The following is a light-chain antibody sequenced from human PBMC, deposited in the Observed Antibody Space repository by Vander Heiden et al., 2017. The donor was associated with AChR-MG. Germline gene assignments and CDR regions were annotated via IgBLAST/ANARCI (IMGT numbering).Light chain of an antibody. CDR1: QSGSRGY. J-gene: IGKJ1*01. CDR2: GAS. CDR3: QHYGISPRT. V-gene: IGKV3-20*01. Sequence: ENALTQLPGHLSFSPGERTALSCRAGQSGSRGYVAWYQQKTGQAPRLLIYGASNRAAGIPDRFSGSGSGTDFTLTISRLEREDFTVYCCQHYGISPRTFGQGTKVEIK.